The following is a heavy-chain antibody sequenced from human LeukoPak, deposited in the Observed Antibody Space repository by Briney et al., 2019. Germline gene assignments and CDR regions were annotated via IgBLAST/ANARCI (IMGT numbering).Heavy chain of an antibody. D-gene: IGHD6-19*01. Sequence: GGSLRLSCAASGFTLNDYHMNWIRQAPGKGLEWISYISPGGGDIYFADSVKGRFTLSRDNAKNSLYLQVSSLTAEDTAVYYCASGRDIEVAGPGGYFDHWGQGTLVTVSS. V-gene: IGHV3-11*01. J-gene: IGHJ4*02. CDR3: ASGRDIEVAGPGGYFDH. CDR1: GFTLNDYH. CDR2: ISPGGGDI.